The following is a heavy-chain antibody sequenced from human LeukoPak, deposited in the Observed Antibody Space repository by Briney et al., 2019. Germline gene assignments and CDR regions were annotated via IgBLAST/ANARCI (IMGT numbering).Heavy chain of an antibody. V-gene: IGHV3-9*03. CDR1: GFMFSNYV. D-gene: IGHD3-22*01. J-gene: IGHJ4*02. Sequence: PGGSLRLSCVGSGFMFSNYVMHWVRQVPGKGLEWVSGISWNSDLIGYADSVKGRFTISRDNDRNTLHLQMNSLRVEYMAFYYCTKSPSFTLGGGYLDSWGQGSLVTVSS. CDR3: TKSPSFTLGGGYLDS. CDR2: ISWNSDLI.